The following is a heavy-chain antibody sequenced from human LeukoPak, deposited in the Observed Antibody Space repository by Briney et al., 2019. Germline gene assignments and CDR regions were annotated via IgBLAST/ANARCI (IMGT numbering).Heavy chain of an antibody. D-gene: IGHD6-19*01. V-gene: IGHV3-21*01. CDR2: ISSSSSYI. CDR1: GFTFSSYS. Sequence: GGSLRLSCAVSGFTFSSYSMNWVRQAPGKGLEWVSSISSSSSYIYYADSVKGRFTISRDNAKNSLYLQMNSLRAEDTAVYYCAREASSSGWPLDYWGQGTLVTVSS. CDR3: AREASSSGWPLDY. J-gene: IGHJ4*02.